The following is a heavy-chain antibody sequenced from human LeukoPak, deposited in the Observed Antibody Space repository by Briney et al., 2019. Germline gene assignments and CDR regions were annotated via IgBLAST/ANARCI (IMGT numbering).Heavy chain of an antibody. CDR1: GFTFNFAA. J-gene: IGHJ4*01. V-gene: IGHV3-23*01. D-gene: IGHD5-24*01. CDR3: AKGRRDGYNFPLFDF. CDR2: IIGNGFST. Sequence: GGPLRVSCAASGFTFNFAAMNWVRQSPGTGLEWVATIIGNGFSTYYADSVSGRLTISRDNSQNTLFLQMNSLGAEDTAIYYCAKGRRDGYNFPLFDFWGHGALVTVSS.